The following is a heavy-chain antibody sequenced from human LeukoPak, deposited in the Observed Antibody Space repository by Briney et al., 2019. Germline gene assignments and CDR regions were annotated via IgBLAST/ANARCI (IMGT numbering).Heavy chain of an antibody. J-gene: IGHJ5*02. CDR1: GFTFSSYW. V-gene: IGHV3-7*03. CDR3: ARLIMRLIVRGAICP. CDR2: IKQDGSEK. Sequence: GGSLRLSCAACGFTFSSYWMSWVRQAPGKGLEWVANIKQDGSEKYYVDSVKGRFTISRDNAKNSLYLQMNSLRAEDTAVYYCARLIMRLIVRGAICPWGHRTLGTLSS. D-gene: IGHD3-10*01.